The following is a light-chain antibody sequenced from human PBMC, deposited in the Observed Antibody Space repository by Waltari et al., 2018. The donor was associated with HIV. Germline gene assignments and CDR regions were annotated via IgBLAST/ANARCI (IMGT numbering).Light chain of an antibody. CDR1: ALSKQS. CDR2: KDT. V-gene: IGLV3-25*03. CDR3: QSADSSGGFWV. J-gene: IGLJ3*02. Sequence: SYDLTQSSSVSVSPGQTARIPCSEHALSKQSVYRYQKKYGQAPILVIYKDTERPSGIPERFSGSSSGTLVTLTINGVQVEDEADYYCQSADSSGGFWVFGGGTTLTVL.